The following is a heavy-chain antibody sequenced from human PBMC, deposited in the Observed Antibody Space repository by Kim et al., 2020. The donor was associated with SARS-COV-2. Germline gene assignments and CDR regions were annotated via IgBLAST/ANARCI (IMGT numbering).Heavy chain of an antibody. D-gene: IGHD6-19*01. V-gene: IGHV3-74*01. J-gene: IGHJ4*02. CDR2: INSDGSST. CDR1: GFTFSIYW. Sequence: GGSLRLSCAASGFTFSIYWMHWVRQAPGKGLVWVSRINSDGSSTSYADSVKGRFTISRDNAKNTLYLQMNSLRAEDTAVYYCASNLPLIRSGWYIGYWGQGTLVTVSS. CDR3: ASNLPLIRSGWYIGY.